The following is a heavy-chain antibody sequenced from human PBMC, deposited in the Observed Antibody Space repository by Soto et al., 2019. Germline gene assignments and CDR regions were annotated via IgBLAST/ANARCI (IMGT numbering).Heavy chain of an antibody. D-gene: IGHD5-18*01. J-gene: IGHJ6*02. CDR2: ISYEGSTQ. Sequence: QVQLDESGGGVVQPGRSLRLSCEASGFTFSGYGMHWVRQAPGKGLEWVAVISYEGSTQYYAESVKGRFTISRDNAKNTLFLQMNGLRVEDTGIYYCAKDEGWRIQLWLGSYGLHVWGHGTTVTVSS. CDR1: GFTFSGYG. V-gene: IGHV3-30*18. CDR3: AKDEGWRIQLWLGSYGLHV.